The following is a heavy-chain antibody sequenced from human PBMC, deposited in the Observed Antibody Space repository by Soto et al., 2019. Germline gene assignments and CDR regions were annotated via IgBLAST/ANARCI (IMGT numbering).Heavy chain of an antibody. Sequence: SETLSRTCAVSGGSVSCYCWNGVRHPPGKGLEWIGEINHRGDTNYNPSLKSRVTISVDTSKNQVSLTLTSVPAADTSVYFCARAPYSSHWNQPGQTPRRPGNYGMDVWRQGTTVTGS. J-gene: IGHJ6*02. CDR2: INHRGDT. V-gene: IGHV4-34*01. CDR1: GGSVSCYC. D-gene: IGHD1-1*01. CDR3: ARAPYSSHWNQPGQTPRRPGNYGMDV.